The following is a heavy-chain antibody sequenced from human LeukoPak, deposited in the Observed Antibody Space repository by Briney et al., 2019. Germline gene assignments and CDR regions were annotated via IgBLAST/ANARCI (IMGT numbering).Heavy chain of an antibody. V-gene: IGHV1-2*06. J-gene: IGHJ4*02. CDR1: GYTFTSYY. Sequence: ASVKVSCKASGYTFTSYYKHWVRQTPGQGLEWMGRINPNSGDTNYAQKFQGRVTMTRDTSISTAYMELSRLRSDDTAVYYCARDYCSSTSCLFDYWGQGTLVTVSS. D-gene: IGHD2-2*01. CDR3: ARDYCSSTSCLFDY. CDR2: INPNSGDT.